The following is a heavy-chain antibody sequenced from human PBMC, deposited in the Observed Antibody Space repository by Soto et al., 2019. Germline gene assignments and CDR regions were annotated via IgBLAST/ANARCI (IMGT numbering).Heavy chain of an antibody. CDR2: IYYSGST. D-gene: IGHD2-2*02. J-gene: IGHJ4*02. CDR3: ASTIGYCSSASCYTLDY. CDR1: GGSISSYY. V-gene: IGHV4-59*08. Sequence: SETLSLTCTVSGGSISSYYWSWIRQPPGKGLEWIGYIYYSGSTNYNPSLKSRVTISVDTSKNQFSLKLSSVTAADTAVYYCASTIGYCSSASCYTLDYWGQGTLVTVS.